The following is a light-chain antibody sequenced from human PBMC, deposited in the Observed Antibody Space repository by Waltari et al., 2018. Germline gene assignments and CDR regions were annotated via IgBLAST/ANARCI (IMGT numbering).Light chain of an antibody. V-gene: IGKV3-11*01. J-gene: IGKJ5*01. CDR3: QQRANWPIT. Sequence: EIVLTQSPATLSLSPGERATLSCRASQSIDTYLAWYQQKPGQAPRLLSYDASYRATGIPVRFSGSGSGTDFTLTISSLEPEDFAVYYCQQRANWPITFGQGTRLEIK. CDR1: QSIDTY. CDR2: DAS.